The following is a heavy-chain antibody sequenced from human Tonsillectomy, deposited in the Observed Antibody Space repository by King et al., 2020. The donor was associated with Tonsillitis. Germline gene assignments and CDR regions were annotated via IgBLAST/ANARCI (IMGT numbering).Heavy chain of an antibody. CDR1: GYSFTSYW. CDR3: AKFSIPGIAAPDTQYKYAMDV. D-gene: IGHD6-13*01. Sequence: VQLVESGAEVKQPGESLRISCKGSGYSFTSYWITWVRQMPGKGLEWMGRIDPSDSYTNYSPSFQGHVTISADKSISTAYLQWSSLKASDTAMYYCAKFSIPGIAAPDTQYKYAMDVWGQGTTVTVSS. J-gene: IGHJ6*02. CDR2: IDPSDSYT. V-gene: IGHV5-10-1*03.